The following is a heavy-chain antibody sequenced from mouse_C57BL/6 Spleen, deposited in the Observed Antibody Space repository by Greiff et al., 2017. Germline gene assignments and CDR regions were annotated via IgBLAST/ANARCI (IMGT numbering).Heavy chain of an antibody. V-gene: IGHV1-80*01. CDR3: ALSTLGGFAY. D-gene: IGHD2-1*01. CDR1: GYEFRTYW. CDR2: IYPGDGDT. Sequence: VQLQQSGAELVQPGASVKISCKSSGYEFRTYWMNWVQQTPGKGLEWIGHIYPGDGDTNYTGKFKGKATMTAENSSSTLYMQLSSLHSEASAVCFCALSTLGGFAYWGQGNMVTVSA. J-gene: IGHJ3*01.